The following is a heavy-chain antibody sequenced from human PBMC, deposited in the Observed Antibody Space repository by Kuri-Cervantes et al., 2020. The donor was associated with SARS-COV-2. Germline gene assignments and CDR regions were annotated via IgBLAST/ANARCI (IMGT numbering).Heavy chain of an antibody. CDR3: ARIQAATVIADF. Sequence: SGPTLVKPTQTLTLTCTFSGFSLSTSGMCVSWIRQPPGKALEWLARIDWDDDKYYSTSLKTRLTISKDTSKNQVVLRMTNVDPVDTATYYCARIQAATVIADFWGQGTLVTVSS. J-gene: IGHJ4*02. D-gene: IGHD4-11*01. V-gene: IGHV2-70*11. CDR1: GFSLSTSGMC. CDR2: IDWDDDK.